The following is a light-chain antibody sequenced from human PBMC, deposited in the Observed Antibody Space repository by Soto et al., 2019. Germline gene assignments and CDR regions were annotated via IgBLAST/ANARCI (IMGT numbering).Light chain of an antibody. CDR2: DAS. CDR1: QSVSSY. CDR3: QQRSNWPPWT. Sequence: EIVLTQSPATLSLSPGERATLSCRASQSVSSYLAWYQQKPGQAPRLLIYDASNRATGIPARFSGSGSGTDFTLTIRRLEAEDFAVYYCQQRSNWPPWTFGQGTKVEIK. J-gene: IGKJ1*01. V-gene: IGKV3-11*01.